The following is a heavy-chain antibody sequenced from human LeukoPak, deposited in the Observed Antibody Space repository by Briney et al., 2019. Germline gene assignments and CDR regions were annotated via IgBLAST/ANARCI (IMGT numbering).Heavy chain of an antibody. CDR2: IYHSGST. V-gene: IGHV4-38-2*02. CDR1: GYSISSGYY. Sequence: SETLSLTCTVSGYSISSGYYWGWIRQPPGKGLEWIGSIYHSGSTYYNPSLKSRVTISVDTSKNQFSLKLSSVTAADTAVYYCARISSDSSGYDWFDPWGQGTLVTVSS. J-gene: IGHJ5*02. D-gene: IGHD3-22*01. CDR3: ARISSDSSGYDWFDP.